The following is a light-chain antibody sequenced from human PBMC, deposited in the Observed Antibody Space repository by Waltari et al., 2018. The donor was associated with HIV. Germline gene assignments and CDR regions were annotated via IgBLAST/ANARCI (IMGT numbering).Light chain of an antibody. Sequence: QSVLTQPPSVSGAPGQRVTISCTGSSANIAAGYHVHWYQQLPGTAPKLLIYGNSNRPSGVPDRFSGSKSGTSASLAITGLQAEDEADYHCQSHDSSLSGYVFGTGTKVTVL. CDR2: GNS. V-gene: IGLV1-40*01. CDR3: QSHDSSLSGYV. J-gene: IGLJ1*01. CDR1: SANIAAGYH.